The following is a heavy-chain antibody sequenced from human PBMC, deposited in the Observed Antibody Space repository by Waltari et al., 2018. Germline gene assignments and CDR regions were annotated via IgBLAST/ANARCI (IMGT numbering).Heavy chain of an antibody. Sequence: EGQLVEPGGDLEQPGGALRMSGVGSGFKSSDDAMNWVRQAPGKGLVWVSTMSGTGDYTYYADSVKGRFTISRDNSKNTVFLHMNNLRVEDTAIYFCAKDQAEWLVLDGYFDSWGQGTPVTVSS. J-gene: IGHJ4*02. CDR3: AKDQAEWLVLDGYFDS. CDR1: GFKSSDDA. CDR2: MSGTGDYT. D-gene: IGHD6-19*01. V-gene: IGHV3-23*04.